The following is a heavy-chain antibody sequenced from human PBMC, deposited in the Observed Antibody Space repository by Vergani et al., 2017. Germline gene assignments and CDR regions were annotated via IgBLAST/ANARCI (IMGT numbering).Heavy chain of an antibody. D-gene: IGHD1-26*01. CDR1: GGTFSSYA. Sequence: QVQLVQSGAEVKKPGSSVKVSCKASGGTFSSYAISWVRQAPGQGLEGMGGIIPIFGTANYAQKFQGRVTITADESTSTAYMELSSLRSEDTAVYYCARVTRSRAPTVGWFDPWGQGTLVTVSS. CDR2: IIPIFGTA. J-gene: IGHJ5*02. V-gene: IGHV1-69*01. CDR3: ARVTRSRAPTVGWFDP.